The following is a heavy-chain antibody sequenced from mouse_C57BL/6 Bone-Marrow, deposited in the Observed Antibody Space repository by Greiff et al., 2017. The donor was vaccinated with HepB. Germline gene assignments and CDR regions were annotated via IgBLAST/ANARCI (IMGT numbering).Heavy chain of an antibody. CDR2: ISSGSSTI. D-gene: IGHD1-1*01. CDR3: ARLYYGSSRYFDV. CDR1: GFTFSDYG. V-gene: IGHV5-17*01. Sequence: DVKVEESGGGLVKPGGSLKLSCAASGFTFSDYGMHWVRQAPEKGLEWVAYISSGSSTIYYADTVKGRFTISRDNAKNTLFLQMTSLRSEDTAMYYCARLYYGSSRYFDVWGTGTTVTVSS. J-gene: IGHJ1*03.